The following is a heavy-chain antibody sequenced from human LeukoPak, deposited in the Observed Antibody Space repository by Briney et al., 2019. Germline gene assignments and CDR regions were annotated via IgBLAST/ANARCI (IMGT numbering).Heavy chain of an antibody. CDR2: IYYSGST. D-gene: IGHD6-6*01. CDR1: GGSISSYY. Sequence: SETLSLTCTVSGGSISSYYWSWIRQPPGKGLEWIGYIYYSGSTNYNPSLKSRVTISVDTSKNQFSLKLSSVTAADTAVYYCARGSIAARRDFDSWGQGTLVTVSS. CDR3: ARGSIAARRDFDS. V-gene: IGHV4-59*01. J-gene: IGHJ4*02.